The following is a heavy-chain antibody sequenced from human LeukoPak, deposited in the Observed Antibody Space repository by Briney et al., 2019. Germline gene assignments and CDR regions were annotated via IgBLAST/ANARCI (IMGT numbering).Heavy chain of an antibody. CDR2: INHSGST. CDR3: ARGLLEWVPGD. V-gene: IGHV4-34*01. Sequence: SEILSLTCTVSGGSISSYYWSWIRQPPGKGLEWIGEINHSGSTNYNPSLKSRVTISVDTSKNQFSLKLSSVTAADTAVYYCARGLLEWVPGDWGQGTLVTVSS. D-gene: IGHD1-26*01. CDR1: GGSISSYY. J-gene: IGHJ4*02.